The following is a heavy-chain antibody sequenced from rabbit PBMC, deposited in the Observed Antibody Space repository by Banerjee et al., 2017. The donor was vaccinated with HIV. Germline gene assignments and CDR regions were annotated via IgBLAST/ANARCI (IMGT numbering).Heavy chain of an antibody. CDR1: GFSFSNKYV. Sequence: QEQLEESGGGLVNPEGSLTLTCTASGFSFSNKYVMCWVRQAPGKGLEWIACIAGGSGKTYYANWAKGRFTISKTSSTAVTLQMTSLTAADTATYFCARFAVPYADYGYVLNLWGPGTLVTVS. CDR3: ARFAVPYADYGYVLNL. J-gene: IGHJ4*01. CDR2: IAGGSGKT. V-gene: IGHV1S45*01. D-gene: IGHD6-1*01.